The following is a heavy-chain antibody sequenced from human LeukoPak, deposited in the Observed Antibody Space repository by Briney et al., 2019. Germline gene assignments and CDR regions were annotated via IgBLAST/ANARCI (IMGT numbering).Heavy chain of an antibody. D-gene: IGHD6-19*01. V-gene: IGHV3-66*01. CDR2: IYSSGSA. CDR3: AKDSGSSGLAGDY. CDR1: GFTVSGSY. J-gene: IGHJ4*02. Sequence: GGSLRLSCAASGFTVSGSYINWVRQAPGRGLEWVSVIYSSGSAFYADSVEGRFIISRDNSKNTLYLQMNSLRAEDTAVYYCAKDSGSSGLAGDYWGQGTLVTVSS.